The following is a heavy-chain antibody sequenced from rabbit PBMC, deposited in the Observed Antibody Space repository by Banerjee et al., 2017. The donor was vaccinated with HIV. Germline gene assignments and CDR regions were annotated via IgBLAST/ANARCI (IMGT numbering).Heavy chain of an antibody. CDR3: ARDLAGVIGWNFGL. Sequence: QEQLEESGGGLVKPEGSLTLTCKASGFDFSSYYITWVRQAPGKGLEWIACINTSSGNTVYASWAKGRFTISKTSSTTVTLQMTSLTAADTATYFCARDLAGVIGWNFGLWGQGTLVTVS. D-gene: IGHD4-1*01. CDR1: GFDFSSYY. J-gene: IGHJ4*01. CDR2: INTSSGNT. V-gene: IGHV1S45*01.